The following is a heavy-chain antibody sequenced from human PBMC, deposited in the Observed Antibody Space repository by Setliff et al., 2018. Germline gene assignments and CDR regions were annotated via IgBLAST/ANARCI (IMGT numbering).Heavy chain of an antibody. Sequence: GASVKVSCKASGYTFTSYGISWVRQAPGQGLEWMGWISAYNGNTNYAQKLQGRVTMTTDTSTSTAYMELRSLRSDDTAVYYCAREPSTYYYGSGSLDGYLDYWGQGTLVTVSS. CDR2: ISAYNGNT. CDR1: GYTFTSYG. D-gene: IGHD3-10*01. CDR3: AREPSTYYYGSGSLDGYLDY. V-gene: IGHV1-18*01. J-gene: IGHJ4*02.